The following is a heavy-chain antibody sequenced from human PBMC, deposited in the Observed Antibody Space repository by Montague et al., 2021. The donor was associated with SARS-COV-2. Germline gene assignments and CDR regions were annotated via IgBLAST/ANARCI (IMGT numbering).Heavy chain of an antibody. J-gene: IGHJ6*02. V-gene: IGHV6-1*01. Sequence: CAISGDSVSSNSGAWNWLRQSPSRGLEWLGRTYYRSKWYSNYGVSVESRITVNADTSKNQVFLQLNSVTPEDTAVYFCARGLPAGPNFGMDVWGQGTTVTVSS. CDR3: ARGLPAGPNFGMDV. D-gene: IGHD2-2*01. CDR2: TYYRSKWYS. CDR1: GDSVSSNSGA.